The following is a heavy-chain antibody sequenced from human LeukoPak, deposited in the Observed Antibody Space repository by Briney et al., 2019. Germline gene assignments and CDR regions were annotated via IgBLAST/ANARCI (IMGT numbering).Heavy chain of an antibody. V-gene: IGHV3-23*01. J-gene: IGHJ4*02. CDR1: GFTFDDYA. CDR3: AKFEFGF. Sequence: GRSLRLSCAASGFTFDDYAMHWVRQAPGKGLEGVSAISGSGGSTYYADSVKGRFTISRDNSKNTLYLQMNSLRDEDTAVYYCAKFEFGFWGQGTLVTVSS. CDR2: ISGSGGST. D-gene: IGHD3-16*01.